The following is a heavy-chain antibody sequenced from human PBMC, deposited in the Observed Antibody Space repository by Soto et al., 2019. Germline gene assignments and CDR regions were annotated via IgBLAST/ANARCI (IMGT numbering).Heavy chain of an antibody. CDR1: GGTFSSYA. D-gene: IGHD2-15*01. Sequence: ASVKFSCKASGGTFSSYAISWVRQAPGQGLEWMGGIIPIFGTANYAQKFQGRVTITADESTSTAYMELSSLRSEDTAVYYCARDTPGGTEYYYYGMDVWGQGTTVTVSS. CDR2: IIPIFGTA. J-gene: IGHJ6*02. CDR3: ARDTPGGTEYYYYGMDV. V-gene: IGHV1-69*13.